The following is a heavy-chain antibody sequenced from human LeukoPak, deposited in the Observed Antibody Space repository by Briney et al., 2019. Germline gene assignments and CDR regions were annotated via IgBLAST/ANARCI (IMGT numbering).Heavy chain of an antibody. Sequence: GGSLRLSCAASGFTFSSNYMSWVRQAPGKGLEWVSVIYSGGSTYYADSVKGRFTISRDNSKNTLYLQMNSLRAEDTAVYYCAREYDILTGYDYWGQGTLVTVSS. CDR1: GFTFSSNY. V-gene: IGHV3-66*02. J-gene: IGHJ4*02. D-gene: IGHD3-9*01. CDR3: AREYDILTGYDY. CDR2: IYSGGST.